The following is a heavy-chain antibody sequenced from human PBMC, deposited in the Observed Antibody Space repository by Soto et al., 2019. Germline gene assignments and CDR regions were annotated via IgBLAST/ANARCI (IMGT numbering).Heavy chain of an antibody. Sequence: GGSLRLSCAASGFTFTRYWMSWVRQAPGKGLEWVANMNGDGSEAYYADSVKGRFTISRDSAKNSMYLQMNSLRAEDTAVYYCAREDYWGQGTLVTVSS. J-gene: IGHJ4*02. CDR3: AREDY. CDR2: MNGDGSEA. CDR1: GFTFTRYW. V-gene: IGHV3-7*03.